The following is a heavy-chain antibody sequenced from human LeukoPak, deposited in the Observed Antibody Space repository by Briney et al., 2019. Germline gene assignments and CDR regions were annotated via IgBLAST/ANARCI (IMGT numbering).Heavy chain of an antibody. Sequence: MAGGSLRLSCAASGFTFSSYSMNWVRQAPGKGLEWVSSISSSSSYIYYADSVKGRFTISRDNAKNSLYLQINSLRAEDTAVYYCARAECSGGSCYFDYWGQGTLVTVSS. D-gene: IGHD2-15*01. CDR1: GFTFSSYS. CDR2: ISSSSSYI. V-gene: IGHV3-21*01. CDR3: ARAECSGGSCYFDY. J-gene: IGHJ4*02.